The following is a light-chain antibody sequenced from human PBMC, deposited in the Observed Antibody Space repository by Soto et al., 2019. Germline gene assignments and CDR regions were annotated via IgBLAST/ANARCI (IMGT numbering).Light chain of an antibody. CDR2: GNS. V-gene: IGLV1-40*01. J-gene: IGLJ1*01. CDR1: SSNIGAGYD. Sequence: QSVLTQPPSVSGAPGQRVTISCTGSSSNIGAGYDVHWYQQLPGTTPNLLIYGNSNRPSGVPDRFSGSKSGTSASLAITGRQAADEADYYCQSYDSGLSGFYVFGTGTKRTVL. CDR3: QSYDSGLSGFYV.